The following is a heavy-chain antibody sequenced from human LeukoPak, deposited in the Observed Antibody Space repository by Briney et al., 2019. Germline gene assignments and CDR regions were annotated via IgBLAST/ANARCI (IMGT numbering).Heavy chain of an antibody. CDR1: GFTFGDYA. CDR2: IRSKSYGETT. CDR3: FGYISKSNYGMDV. V-gene: IGHV3-49*04. D-gene: IGHD6-13*01. J-gene: IGHJ6*02. Sequence: GRSLRLACTASGFTFGDYAMNWVRQAPGKGLEWVGLIRSKSYGETTEYAPSVRGRFTISRDDSRSVAYLQMNSVRAEDTAVYYCFGYISKSNYGMDVWGLGTTVTVSS.